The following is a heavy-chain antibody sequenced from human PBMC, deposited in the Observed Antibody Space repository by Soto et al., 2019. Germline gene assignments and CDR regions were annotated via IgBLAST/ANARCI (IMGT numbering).Heavy chain of an antibody. CDR2: IIPIFGTA. CDR3: ARDLPQLQPYYYDSNPLDP. V-gene: IGHV1-69*12. Sequence: QVQLVQSGAEVKKPGSSVKVSCKASGGTFSSYAISWVRQAPGQGLEWMGGIIPIFGTANYAQKFQGRVTITADESTSXAXXELSSLRSEDTAVYYCARDLPQLQPYYYDSNPLDPWGQRTLVTVSS. D-gene: IGHD3-22*01. CDR1: GGTFSSYA. J-gene: IGHJ5*02.